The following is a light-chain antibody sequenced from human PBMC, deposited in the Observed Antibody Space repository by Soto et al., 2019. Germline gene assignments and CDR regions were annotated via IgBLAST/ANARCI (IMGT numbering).Light chain of an antibody. V-gene: IGKV1-27*01. CDR1: QGISDY. Sequence: DIQMTQSPSSLSAFLGDRVTITCRASQGISDYLVWYQQKPGKVPKLLIYAASTLPSGVPPRFSGTGSGTDFTLTISSLQPEDVATYYCQNYDSAPFTFGHGTKVDIK. J-gene: IGKJ3*01. CDR2: AAS. CDR3: QNYDSAPFT.